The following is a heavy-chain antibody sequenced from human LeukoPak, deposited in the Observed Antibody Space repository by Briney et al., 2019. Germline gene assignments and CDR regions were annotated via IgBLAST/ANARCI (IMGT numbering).Heavy chain of an antibody. CDR3: AKEGIVGATDWFDP. V-gene: IGHV3-30*18. Sequence: PGRSLRLSCAASGFTFSSYGMHWVRQAPGKGLEWVAVISYDGSNKYYADSVKGRFTISRDNSKNTLYLQMNSLRAEDTAVYYCAKEGIVGATDWFDPWGQGTLVTVSS. D-gene: IGHD1-26*01. J-gene: IGHJ5*02. CDR1: GFTFSSYG. CDR2: ISYDGSNK.